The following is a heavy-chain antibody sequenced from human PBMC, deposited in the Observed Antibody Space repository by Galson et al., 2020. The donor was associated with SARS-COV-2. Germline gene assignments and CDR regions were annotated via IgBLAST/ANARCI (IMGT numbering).Heavy chain of an antibody. CDR1: GFIFSTHG. J-gene: IGHJ6*03. CDR2: IWYDGSEK. V-gene: IGHV3-33*01. Sequence: SCAASGFIFSTHGMHWVRQAPGKGLEWVAVIWYDGSEKYYADSVKGLFTISRDNSKNTLYLQMNSLRAEDTAVYYCARGVKLSPPDYYYYMDVWGKGTTVTVSS. CDR3: ARGVKLSPPDYYYYMDV.